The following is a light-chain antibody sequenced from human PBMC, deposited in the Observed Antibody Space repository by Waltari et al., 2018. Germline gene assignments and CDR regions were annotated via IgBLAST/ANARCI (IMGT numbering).Light chain of an antibody. J-gene: IGLJ2*01. CDR3: QAWDNSFVI. V-gene: IGLV3-1*01. Sequence: SYELTQAPSVTVSPGETARITCSGDHLGDKYVSWYQQKAGQSPVLVIYQDSKRPSVIPERFSGSNSGNTAILTISGTQTMDEADYYCQAWDNSFVIFGAGAKLTVL. CDR2: QDS. CDR1: HLGDKY.